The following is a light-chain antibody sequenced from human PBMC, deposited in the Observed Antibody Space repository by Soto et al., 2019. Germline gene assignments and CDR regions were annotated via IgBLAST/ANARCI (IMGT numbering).Light chain of an antibody. V-gene: IGKV3-20*01. Sequence: EIVLTQSPGTLSLSPGERATLSCRASQSVNSNYLAWYQQKPGQAPTLLIYGASSRATVSPDRFSGSGSGTDFTLTISRLEPEDFAVYYCHQYGSSPTWTFGQGTKVEIK. J-gene: IGKJ1*01. CDR3: HQYGSSPTWT. CDR2: GAS. CDR1: QSVNSNY.